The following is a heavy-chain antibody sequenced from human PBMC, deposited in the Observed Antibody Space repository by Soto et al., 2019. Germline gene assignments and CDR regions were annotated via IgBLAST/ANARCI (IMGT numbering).Heavy chain of an antibody. D-gene: IGHD6-13*01. CDR3: ARVPGYSSPYYGMDV. CDR2: IYYSGST. CDR1: RGSSSSGDYY. V-gene: IGHV4-30-4*01. Sequence: KPSETLSLTCTVSRGSSSSGDYYWSWIRQPPGKGLEWIGYIYYSGSTYYNPSLKSRVTISVDTSKNQFSLKPSSVTAADTAVYYCARVPGYSSPYYGMDVWGQGTTVTVSS. J-gene: IGHJ6*02.